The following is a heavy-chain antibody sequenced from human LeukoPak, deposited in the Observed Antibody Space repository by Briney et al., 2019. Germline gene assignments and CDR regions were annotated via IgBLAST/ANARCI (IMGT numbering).Heavy chain of an antibody. J-gene: IGHJ4*02. V-gene: IGHV1-69*04. D-gene: IGHD3-10*01. Sequence: SVKVSCKASGGTFSSYAISWVRQAPGQGLEWMGRIIPILGIANYAQKFQGRVTITADKSTSTAYMELSSLRSEDTAVYYCAREITMVRGVPGSWDYWGQGTLVTVSS. CDR1: GGTFSSYA. CDR3: AREITMVRGVPGSWDY. CDR2: IIPILGIA.